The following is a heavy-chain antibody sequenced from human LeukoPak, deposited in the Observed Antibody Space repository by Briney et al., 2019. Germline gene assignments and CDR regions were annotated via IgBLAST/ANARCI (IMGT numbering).Heavy chain of an antibody. V-gene: IGHV4-59*01. J-gene: IGHJ4*02. CDR3: ARVESAAGLDY. Sequence: SETLSLTCTVSGGSISSYYWSWIRQPPGKVLEWIGYIYYSGTTNYNPSLRSRVTISVDTSKNQFSLKLSSVTAADTAVYYCARVESAAGLDYWGQGTLVTVSS. D-gene: IGHD1-14*01. CDR1: GGSISSYY. CDR2: IYYSGTT.